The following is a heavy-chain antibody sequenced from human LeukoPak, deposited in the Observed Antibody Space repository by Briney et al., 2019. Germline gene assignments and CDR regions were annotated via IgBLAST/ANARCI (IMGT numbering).Heavy chain of an antibody. V-gene: IGHV3-48*01. Sequence: GGSLRLSCAASGFTFSSYTMNWVRQPPGKGLEWVSNIGTSTTTIYYADSVKGRFTISRDNAKNSLYLQMNSLRAEDTAVYYCATVDGSTGPHFDYWGQGTLVTVSS. D-gene: IGHD3-22*01. J-gene: IGHJ4*02. CDR2: IGTSTTTI. CDR3: ATVDGSTGPHFDY. CDR1: GFTFSSYT.